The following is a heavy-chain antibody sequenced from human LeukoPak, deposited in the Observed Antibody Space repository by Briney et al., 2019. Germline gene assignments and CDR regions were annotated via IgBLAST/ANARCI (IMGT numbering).Heavy chain of an antibody. CDR3: ARGVGKYQPQQYMDV. CDR2: ISYDGSNK. Sequence: PGRSLRLSCAASGFTFSSYAMHWVRQAPGKGLEWVAVISYDGSNKYYADSVKGRFTISRDNSKNTLYLQMNSLRAEDTAVYYCARGVGKYQPQQYMDVWGKGTTVTVSS. V-gene: IGHV3-30*01. CDR1: GFTFSSYA. J-gene: IGHJ6*03. D-gene: IGHD2-2*01.